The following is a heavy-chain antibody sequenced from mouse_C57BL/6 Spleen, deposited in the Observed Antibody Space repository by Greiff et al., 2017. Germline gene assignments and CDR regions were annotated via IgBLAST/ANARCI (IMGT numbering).Heavy chain of an antibody. Sequence: QVQLQQSGPELVKPGASVKISCKASGYAFSSSWMNWVKQRPGKGLEWIGRIYPGDGDTNYNGKFKGKATLTADKSSSTAYMQRSSLTSEDSAVYFCARGRGYYDYEDAMDYWGQGTSVTVSS. CDR2: IYPGDGDT. CDR3: ARGRGYYDYEDAMDY. D-gene: IGHD2-4*01. J-gene: IGHJ4*01. V-gene: IGHV1-82*01. CDR1: GYAFSSSW.